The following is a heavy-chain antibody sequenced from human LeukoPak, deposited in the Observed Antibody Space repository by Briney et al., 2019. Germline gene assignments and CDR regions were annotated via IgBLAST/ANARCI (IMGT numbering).Heavy chain of an antibody. Sequence: GESLKISCKGSGYSFTSYWIGWVRQMPGKGLEWMGIIYPGDSDTRYSPSFQGQVTISADKSISTAYLQWSSLKASDTAMYYCARPDCYGDYVGYFDYWALGTLGNVSS. J-gene: IGHJ4*02. V-gene: IGHV5-51*01. CDR3: ARPDCYGDYVGYFDY. D-gene: IGHD4-17*01. CDR2: IYPGDSDT. CDR1: GYSFTSYW.